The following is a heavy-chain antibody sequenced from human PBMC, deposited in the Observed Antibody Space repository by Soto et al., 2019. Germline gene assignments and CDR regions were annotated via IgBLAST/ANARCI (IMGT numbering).Heavy chain of an antibody. D-gene: IGHD3-10*01. V-gene: IGHV1-3*01. CDR3: ARKDYYGSGCYYFDY. CDR2: INAANGDT. Sequence: QVQLVQSGAESKNPGASVKVSCKASGYIFTNYPIHWVRQAPGQRLEWMGWINAANGDTGYSQNFQGRVTFTRDTSASSVYMEMSSLTSEDTAIYYCARKDYYGSGCYYFDYWGQGTLVTVSS. J-gene: IGHJ4*02. CDR1: GYIFTNYP.